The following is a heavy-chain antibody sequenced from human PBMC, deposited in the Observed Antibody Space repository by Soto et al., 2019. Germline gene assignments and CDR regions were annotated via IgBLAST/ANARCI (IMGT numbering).Heavy chain of an antibody. CDR2: IIPIFGTV. Sequence: QVQLVQSGAEVKKPGSSVKVSCKASGGTFSNYPISWVRQAPGQGLEWMGGIIPIFGTVNYAQKFQGRVTITADDSTSTAYMELSSLRSADTAVYYCARGNHRWLQLWYFDLWGRGTLVTVSS. V-gene: IGHV1-69*12. CDR1: GGTFSNYP. J-gene: IGHJ2*01. D-gene: IGHD5-12*01. CDR3: ARGNHRWLQLWYFDL.